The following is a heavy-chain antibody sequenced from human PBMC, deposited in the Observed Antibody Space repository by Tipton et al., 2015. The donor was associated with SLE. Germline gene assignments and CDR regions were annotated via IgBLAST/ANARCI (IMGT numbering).Heavy chain of an antibody. CDR3: ARDAMTTIPYYFDS. V-gene: IGHV4-39*07. Sequence: TLSLTCTVSGGSISESTYSWDWIRQAPGKGLEWIGSMYFSGNTYYNPFLRSRVTISADTSKNQFSLKLTSVTAADTAVYYCARDAMTTIPYYFDSWGQGTLVTVSS. D-gene: IGHD5-24*01. CDR1: GGSISESTYS. CDR2: MYFSGNT. J-gene: IGHJ4*02.